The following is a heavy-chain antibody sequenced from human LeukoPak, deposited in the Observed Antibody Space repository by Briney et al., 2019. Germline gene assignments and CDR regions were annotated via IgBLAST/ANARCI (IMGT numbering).Heavy chain of an antibody. Sequence: ASVKVSCKASGYTFTNYGINWVRQAPGQGLEWMGWINPNSGGTNYAQKFQGRVTMTRDTSISTAYMELSRLRSDDTAVYYCARPNVLLWFGEFSPYYFDYWGQGTLVTVSS. CDR1: GYTFTNYG. J-gene: IGHJ4*02. V-gene: IGHV1-2*02. CDR3: ARPNVLLWFGEFSPYYFDY. CDR2: INPNSGGT. D-gene: IGHD3-10*01.